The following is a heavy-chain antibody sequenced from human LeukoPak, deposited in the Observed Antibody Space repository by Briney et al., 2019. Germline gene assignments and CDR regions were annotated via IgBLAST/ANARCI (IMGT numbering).Heavy chain of an antibody. CDR3: AAHDYGDYGGDY. CDR1: GFTFSSYS. CDR2: ISSSSSYI. D-gene: IGHD4-17*01. J-gene: IGHJ4*02. V-gene: IGHV3-21*01. Sequence: GSLRLSCAASGFTFSSYSMNWVRQAPGKGLEWVSSISSSSSYIYYADSVKGRFTISRDNAKNSLYLQMNSLRAEDTAVYYCAAHDYGDYGGDYWGQGTLVTVSS.